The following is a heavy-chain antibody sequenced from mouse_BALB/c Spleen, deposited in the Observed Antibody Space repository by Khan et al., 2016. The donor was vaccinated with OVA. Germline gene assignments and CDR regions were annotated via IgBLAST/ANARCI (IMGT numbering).Heavy chain of an antibody. V-gene: IGHV2-6-7*01. D-gene: IGHD1-2*01. J-gene: IGHJ3*01. CDR3: ARELRLGGFAY. CDR2: IWGDGST. CDR1: EFSLTGFG. Sequence: VELVESGPGLVAPSQSLSITCTVSEFSLTGFGINWIRQPPGKGLEWLGMIWGDGSTDYNSALKSRLSITKDNSKSQVFLKMNSLQTDDTARYYCARELRLGGFAYWGQGTLVTVSA.